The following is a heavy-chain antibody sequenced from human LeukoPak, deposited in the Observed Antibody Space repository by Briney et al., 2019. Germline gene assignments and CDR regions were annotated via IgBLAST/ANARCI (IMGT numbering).Heavy chain of an antibody. CDR2: IYYSGST. J-gene: IGHJ5*02. CDR3: GRQLHGSFPTVVDP. Sequence: SETLSLTCTVSGGSISSYYWSWIRQPPGKGLEWIGYIYYSGSTYYNASLKSRVTISIDTSKNQFSLRLSSVTAADTAVYYCGRQLHGSFPTVVDPWGPGTLVTVSS. D-gene: IGHD1-1*01. CDR1: GGSISSYY. V-gene: IGHV4-59*08.